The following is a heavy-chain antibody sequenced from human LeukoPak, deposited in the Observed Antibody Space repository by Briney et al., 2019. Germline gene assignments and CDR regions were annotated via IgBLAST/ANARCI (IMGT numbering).Heavy chain of an antibody. Sequence: SSETLSLTCAVYGGSFSGYYWSWIRQPPGKGLEWIGEINHSGSTNYNPSLKSRVTISVDTSKNQFSLKLSSVTAADTAVYYCARGPRHYDSSGLDDYWGQGTLVTVSS. V-gene: IGHV4-34*01. J-gene: IGHJ4*02. CDR1: GGSFSGYY. D-gene: IGHD3-22*01. CDR3: ARGPRHYDSSGLDDY. CDR2: INHSGST.